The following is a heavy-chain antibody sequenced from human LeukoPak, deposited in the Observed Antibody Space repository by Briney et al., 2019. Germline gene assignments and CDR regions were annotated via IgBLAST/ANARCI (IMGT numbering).Heavy chain of an antibody. D-gene: IGHD1-26*01. J-gene: IGHJ4*02. V-gene: IGHV1-8*03. CDR3: ARVMGATPGDY. CDR2: MNPNSGNA. Sequence: GASVKVSCKASGYTFTSYDINWVRQATGQGLEWMGWMNPNSGNAGYAQKFQGRVTITRNTSISTAYMELSRLRSDDTAVYYCARVMGATPGDYWGQGTLVTVSS. CDR1: GYTFTSYD.